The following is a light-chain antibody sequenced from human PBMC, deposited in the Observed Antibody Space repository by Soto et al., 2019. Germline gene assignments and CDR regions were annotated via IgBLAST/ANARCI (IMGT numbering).Light chain of an antibody. CDR2: GAY. V-gene: IGKV3-20*01. CDR1: QSVSSTF. J-gene: IGKJ4*01. Sequence: EIVLTQSPGTLSLSPGERATLSCRASQSVSSTFLAWYQQKPGQAPRLLIYGAYNRAIGTPDRFSGSGSGTDFTLTISRLEPEDFAVYYCQQYGSSPPLTFGGGTKVDI. CDR3: QQYGSSPPLT.